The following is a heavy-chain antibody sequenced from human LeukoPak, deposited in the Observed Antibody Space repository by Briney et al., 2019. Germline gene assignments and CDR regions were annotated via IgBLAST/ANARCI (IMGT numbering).Heavy chain of an antibody. D-gene: IGHD2-15*01. CDR1: GGSFSGYH. Sequence: SETLSLTCAVYGGSFSGYHWSWIRQPPGKGLEWIGQIFHSGGTNYNPSLKSRVTISVDTSKNQFSLELSSVTAADTAVYYCARDRGYRSGGVGYDWFDPWGQGILVTVSS. J-gene: IGHJ5*02. CDR3: ARDRGYRSGGVGYDWFDP. V-gene: IGHV4-59*01. CDR2: IFHSGGT.